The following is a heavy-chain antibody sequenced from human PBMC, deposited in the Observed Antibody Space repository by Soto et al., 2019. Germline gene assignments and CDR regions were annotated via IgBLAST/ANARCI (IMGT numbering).Heavy chain of an antibody. J-gene: IGHJ5*02. V-gene: IGHV6-1*01. CDR3: ARDYYGSGKKGVYNWFDP. CDR2: TYYRSKWYD. D-gene: IGHD3-10*01. Sequence: SLTCAISGDSVSSNSAAWNWIRQSPSRGLEWLGRTYYRSKWYDDYAVSVKSRITINPDTSKNQFSLQLNSVTPEDTAVYYCARDYYGSGKKGVYNWFDPWGQGTLVTVSS. CDR1: GDSVSSNSAA.